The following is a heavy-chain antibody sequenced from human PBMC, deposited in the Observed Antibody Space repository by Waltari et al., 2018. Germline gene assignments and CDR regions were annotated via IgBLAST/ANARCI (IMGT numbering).Heavy chain of an antibody. D-gene: IGHD1-26*01. J-gene: IGHJ4*02. V-gene: IGHV4-34*01. CDR3: ARGGVVATNYFDY. CDR2: INHSGST. CDR1: GGSFSGYY. Sequence: QVQLQQGGAGLLKPSETLSLTCAVDGGSFSGYYWSWIRQPPGKGLEWIGEINHSGSTNYNPSLKSRVTISVDTSKNQFSLKLSSVTAADTAVYYCARGGVVATNYFDYWGQGTLVTVSS.